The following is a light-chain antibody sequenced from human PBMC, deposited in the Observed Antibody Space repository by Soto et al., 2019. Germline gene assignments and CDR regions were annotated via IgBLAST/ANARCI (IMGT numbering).Light chain of an antibody. V-gene: IGKV1-5*03. CDR3: QQYNSYSPSWT. CDR1: QSISIW. J-gene: IGKJ1*01. CDR2: KAS. Sequence: STLSACLGDRVTITCRASQSISIWLAWYQQKPGKAPKILIYKASSLESEVQSRFSGSGSGTEFTLTISSLQPDDFATYYCQQYNSYSPSWTFGQGTKVDIK.